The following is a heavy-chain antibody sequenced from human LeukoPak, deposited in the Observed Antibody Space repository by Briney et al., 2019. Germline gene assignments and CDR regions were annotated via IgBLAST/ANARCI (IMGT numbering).Heavy chain of an antibody. J-gene: IGHJ4*02. V-gene: IGHV4-61*01. CDR2: IYYSGST. CDR3: ARAHDKDTVRGVIVPPDY. D-gene: IGHD3-10*01. CDR1: GGSISSSSYY. Sequence: PSETLSLTCTVSGGSISSSSYYWSWIRQPPGKGLEWIGYIYYSGSTNYNPSLKSRVTISVDTSKNQFSLKLSSVTAADTAVYYCARAHDKDTVRGVIVPPDYWGQGTLVTVSS.